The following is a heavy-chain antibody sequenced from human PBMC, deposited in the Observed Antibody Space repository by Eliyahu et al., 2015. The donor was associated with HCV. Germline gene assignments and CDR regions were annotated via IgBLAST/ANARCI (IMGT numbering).Heavy chain of an antibody. CDR2: IYYSGST. J-gene: IGHJ6*02. Sequence: QVQLQESGPGLVKPSQTLSLTCTVSGGSISXGGXYXSWXRQHPGKGLEWIGYIYYSGSTYYNPSLKSRVTISVDTSKNQFSLKLSSVTAADTAVYYCARDQPRRYSGYDLGDYYYYGMDVWGQGTTVTVSS. D-gene: IGHD5-12*01. V-gene: IGHV4-31*03. CDR1: GGSISXGGXY. CDR3: ARDQPRRYSGYDLGDYYYYGMDV.